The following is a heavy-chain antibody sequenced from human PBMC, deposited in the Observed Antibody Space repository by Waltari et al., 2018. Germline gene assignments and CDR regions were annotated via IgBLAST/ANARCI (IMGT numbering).Heavy chain of an antibody. D-gene: IGHD3-22*01. CDR3: ARDDSSSGSYDAFDI. J-gene: IGHJ3*02. Sequence: EVQLVESGGGLVQPGGSLRLSCAASGFGCSHYWMSWVRQAPGKGLEGVADIKGDGSRKYYLDSVRGRFSISRDNTKNSVDLQMNSLRAEDTAVYYCARDDSSSGSYDAFDIWGQGTMVAVSS. CDR2: IKGDGSRK. V-gene: IGHV3-7*01. CDR1: GFGCSHYW.